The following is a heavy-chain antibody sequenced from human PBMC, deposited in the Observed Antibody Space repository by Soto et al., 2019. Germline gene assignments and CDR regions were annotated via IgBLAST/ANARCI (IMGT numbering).Heavy chain of an antibody. J-gene: IGHJ4*02. Sequence: QVQLVESGGGVVQPGRSLRLSCAASGFTFSSYGMHWVRQAPGKGLEWVAVISYDGSNKYYADSVKGRFTISRDNSKNTLYLQMNSLRAEDTAVYYCAKEGNYDILTGYYHYFDYWGQGTLVTVSS. CDR3: AKEGNYDILTGYYHYFDY. CDR2: ISYDGSNK. V-gene: IGHV3-30*18. CDR1: GFTFSSYG. D-gene: IGHD3-9*01.